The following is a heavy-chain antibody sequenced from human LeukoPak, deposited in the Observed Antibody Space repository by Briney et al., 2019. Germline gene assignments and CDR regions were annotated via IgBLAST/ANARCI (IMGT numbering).Heavy chain of an antibody. J-gene: IGHJ4*02. V-gene: IGHV3-64*01. CDR2: ISSEGGDT. CDR1: GFTFSSYA. D-gene: IGHD3-9*01. Sequence: PGGSLRPSCAASGFTFSSYAMHWVRQAPGKGPENVSIISSEGGDTDYANSVKGRFTISRDNSKNTLYLQMGSLRPEDMAVYYCLRAQGGDCDWRPSGIWGQGTLVTVSS. CDR3: LRAQGGDCDWRPSGI.